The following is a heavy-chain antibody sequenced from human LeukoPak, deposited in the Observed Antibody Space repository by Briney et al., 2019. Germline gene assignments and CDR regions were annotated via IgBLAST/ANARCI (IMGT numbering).Heavy chain of an antibody. J-gene: IGHJ4*02. Sequence: VKPSETLSLTCTVSGGSISSYYWSWIRQSPGKGLECIGYIHYTGSTNYNPSLKSRVTISVDTSKNQFSLKLSSVTAADTAVYYCARDGRLSSAIDYWGQGTLVTVSS. CDR3: ARDGRLSSAIDY. CDR1: GGSISSYY. D-gene: IGHD3-10*02. CDR2: IHYTGST. V-gene: IGHV4-59*12.